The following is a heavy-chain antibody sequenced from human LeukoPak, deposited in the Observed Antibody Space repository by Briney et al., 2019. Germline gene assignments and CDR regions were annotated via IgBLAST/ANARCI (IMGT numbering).Heavy chain of an antibody. CDR1: GGSFSGYY. D-gene: IGHD3-22*01. Sequence: PSETLSLTCAVYGGSFSGYYWSWIRQPPGKGLEWIGEINHSGSTNYNPSLKSRVTISVDTSKNKFSLKLSSVTAADTAVYYCARGHTYYYDSSGPDYWGQGTLVTVSS. V-gene: IGHV4-34*01. CDR2: INHSGST. CDR3: ARGHTYYYDSSGPDY. J-gene: IGHJ4*02.